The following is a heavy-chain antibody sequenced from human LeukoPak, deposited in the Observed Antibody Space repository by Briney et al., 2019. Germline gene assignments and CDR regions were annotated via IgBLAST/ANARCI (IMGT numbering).Heavy chain of an antibody. V-gene: IGHV3-23*01. Sequence: GGSLRLSCAASGFTFSSYDMSWVRQAPGKELEWVSAISGSGGSTYYADSVKGRFTISRDNSKNTLYLQMNSLRAEDTAVYYCAKGDGYDYVWGSYRPYFDYWGQGTLVTVSS. J-gene: IGHJ4*02. D-gene: IGHD3-16*02. CDR1: GFTFSSYD. CDR2: ISGSGGST. CDR3: AKGDGYDYVWGSYRPYFDY.